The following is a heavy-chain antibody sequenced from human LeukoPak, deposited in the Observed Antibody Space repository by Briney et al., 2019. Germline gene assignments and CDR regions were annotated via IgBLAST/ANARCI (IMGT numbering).Heavy chain of an antibody. CDR1: GFTFRNAW. CDR3: ARDSDGSGDFDY. CDR2: ISSSGSTI. J-gene: IGHJ4*02. D-gene: IGHD3-10*01. Sequence: GGSLRLSCAASGFTFRNAWMSWIRQAPGKGLEWVSYISSSGSTIYYADSVKGRFTISRDNAKNSLYLQMNSLRAEDTAVYYCARDSDGSGDFDYWGQGTLVTVSS. V-gene: IGHV3-11*01.